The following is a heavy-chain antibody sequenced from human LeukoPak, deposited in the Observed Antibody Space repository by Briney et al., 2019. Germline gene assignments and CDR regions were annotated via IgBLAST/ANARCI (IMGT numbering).Heavy chain of an antibody. D-gene: IGHD6-13*01. CDR3: ARLGSSSWYEFDY. Sequence: PSETLSLTCTVSGGSISSYYWSWIRQPPGKGLEWVGYIYYSGSTNYNPSLKSRVAISVDTSKNQFSLKLSPVTAADTAVYYCARLGSSSWYEFDYWGQGTLVTVSS. J-gene: IGHJ4*02. CDR2: IYYSGST. CDR1: GGSISSYY. V-gene: IGHV4-59*08.